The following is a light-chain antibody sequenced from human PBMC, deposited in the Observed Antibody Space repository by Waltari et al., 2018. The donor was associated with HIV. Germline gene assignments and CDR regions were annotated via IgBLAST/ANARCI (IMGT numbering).Light chain of an antibody. J-gene: IGLJ3*02. V-gene: IGLV2-14*01. Sequence: QSVLTQPASVSGSPGHAITLSCTGPNRDVGACYYVSCYQQHPGKAPQLLIYEVTHRPSGIPSRFSGFKSGNTASMTISGLQAEDEADYYCSSYTATTAILFGGGTKVTVL. CDR3: SSYTATTAIL. CDR1: NRDVGACYY. CDR2: EVT.